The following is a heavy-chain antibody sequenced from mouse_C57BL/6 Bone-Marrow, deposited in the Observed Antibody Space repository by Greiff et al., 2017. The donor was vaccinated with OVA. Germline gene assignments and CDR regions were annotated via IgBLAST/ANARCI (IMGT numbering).Heavy chain of an antibody. CDR2: IYPSDSET. J-gene: IGHJ3*01. D-gene: IGHD1-1*01. CDR3: ARFEYYGFAY. Sequence: VQLQQSGAELVRPGSSVKLSCKASGYTFTSYWMDWVKQRPGQGLEWIGNIYPSDSETHYNQKFKDKATLTVDKSSSTAYMQLSSLTSEDSAVYYCARFEYYGFAYWGQGTLVTVSA. CDR1: GYTFTSYW. V-gene: IGHV1-61*01.